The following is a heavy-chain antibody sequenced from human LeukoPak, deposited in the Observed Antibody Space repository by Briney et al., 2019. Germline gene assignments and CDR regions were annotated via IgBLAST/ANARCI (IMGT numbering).Heavy chain of an antibody. J-gene: IGHJ4*02. CDR2: INQSGST. CDR3: AIVVVTATTGGIDY. Sequence: SETLSLTCAVYGGSFSGYYWSWIRQPPGKGLEWIGEINQSGSTNYNPSLKSRVTISVDTSKNQFFLKLSSVTAADTAVYYCAIVVVTATTGGIDYWGQGTLVTVSP. CDR1: GGSFSGYY. V-gene: IGHV4-34*01. D-gene: IGHD2-21*02.